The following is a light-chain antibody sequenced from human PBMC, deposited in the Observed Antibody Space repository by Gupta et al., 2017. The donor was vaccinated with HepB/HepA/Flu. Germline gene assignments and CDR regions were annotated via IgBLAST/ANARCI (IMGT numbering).Light chain of an antibody. CDR1: QSVSSY. V-gene: IGKV3-11*01. CDR2: DAS. J-gene: IGKJ4*01. CDR3: HQRSTLVT. Sequence: EIVLTQSPATLSLSPGERATLSCRDSQSVSSYLAWYQQKPGQAPRLIIYDASNRATGIPARFSGCGNDIDFTLTSSGREDEGFDVYYEHQRSTLVTFGRGTKVDIK.